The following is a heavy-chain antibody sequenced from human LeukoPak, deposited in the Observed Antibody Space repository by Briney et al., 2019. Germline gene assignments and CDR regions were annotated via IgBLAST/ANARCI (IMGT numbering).Heavy chain of an antibody. Sequence: TGGSLRLSCAASGFTFSSYAMHWVRQAPGKGLEYVSAISSNGGSTYYANSVKGRFTISRDNSKNTLYLQMGSLRSEDMAVYYCAREGIAARRDHDYWGQGTLVTVSS. CDR3: AREGIAARRDHDY. V-gene: IGHV3-64*01. J-gene: IGHJ4*02. D-gene: IGHD6-6*01. CDR1: GFTFSSYA. CDR2: ISSNGGST.